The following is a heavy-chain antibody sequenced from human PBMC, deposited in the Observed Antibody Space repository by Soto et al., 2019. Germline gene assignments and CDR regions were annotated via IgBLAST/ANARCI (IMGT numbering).Heavy chain of an antibody. J-gene: IGHJ4*02. CDR1: GYSFSTYW. V-gene: IGHV5-10-1*01. CDR2: IDPSDSYT. Sequence: GESLKISCKGSGYSFSTYWINWVRQMPGKGLEWMGRIDPSDSYTDYGPSFQGHVTISADKSLSAAYLQWSSLKASDTAMYYCARGRRYYDFLTGYYADYYFDYWGQGTLVTVSS. D-gene: IGHD3-9*01. CDR3: ARGRRYYDFLTGYYADYYFDY.